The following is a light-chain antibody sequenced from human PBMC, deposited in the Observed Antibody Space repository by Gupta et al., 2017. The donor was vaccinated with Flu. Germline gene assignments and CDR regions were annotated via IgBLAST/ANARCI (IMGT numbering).Light chain of an antibody. V-gene: IGLV1-40*01. CDR1: SASIGAGTD. CDR2: DSN. CDR3: QSYDSSLSAVV. J-gene: IGLJ3*02. Sequence: VTITSTGGSASIGAGTDVHWYQQLPGAAPKLVIYDSNSRPSGVPDRFSGSKSGTAASLAITGLQTEDEAHYYCQSYDSSLSAVVFGGGTKLTVL.